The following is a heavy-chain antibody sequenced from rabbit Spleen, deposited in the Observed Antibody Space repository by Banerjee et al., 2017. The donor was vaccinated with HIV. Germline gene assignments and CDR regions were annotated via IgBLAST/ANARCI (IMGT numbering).Heavy chain of an antibody. Sequence: QEQLEESGGGLVQPEGSLTLTCTASGFSFSNNYFMCWVRQAPGKGPEWIACIYVGSDTTYYASWANGRFTITRSTSLNTVTLQMTSLTAADTASYFCASSYDHDGHTRGLGLWGPGTLVTVS. CDR3: ASSYDHDGHTRGLGL. CDR1: GFSFSNNYF. D-gene: IGHD6-1*01. V-gene: IGHV1S47*01. CDR2: IYVGSDTT. J-gene: IGHJ6*01.